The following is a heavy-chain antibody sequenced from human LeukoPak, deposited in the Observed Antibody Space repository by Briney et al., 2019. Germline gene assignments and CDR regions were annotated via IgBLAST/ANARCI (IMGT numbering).Heavy chain of an antibody. V-gene: IGHV4-39*02. CDR3: ARLVLSYGNAFDH. Sequence: NSSETLSLTCTVSSGSISGSDYYWCWIRQPPGKGLEWIGSINYGGNTYYDSSLKSRVTISVDTSKNHFSLRLSSVTAADTAVYYCARLVLSYGNAFDHWGQGTLVTVSS. CDR1: SGSISGSDYY. J-gene: IGHJ4*02. D-gene: IGHD3-16*01. CDR2: INYGGNT.